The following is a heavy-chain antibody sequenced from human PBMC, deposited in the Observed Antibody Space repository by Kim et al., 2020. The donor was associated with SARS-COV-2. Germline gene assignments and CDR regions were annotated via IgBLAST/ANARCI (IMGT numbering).Heavy chain of an antibody. CDR1: GFTFSNAW. J-gene: IGHJ4*02. D-gene: IGHD3-3*01. V-gene: IGHV3-15*01. Sequence: GGSLRLSCAASGFTFSNAWMSWVRQAPGKGLEWVGRIKSKTDGGTTDYAAPVKGRFTISRDDSKNTLYLQMNSLKTEDTAVYYCTTSPYVLRFLEWLLYSDYWGQGTLLTVSS. CDR2: IKSKTDGGTT. CDR3: TTSPYVLRFLEWLLYSDY.